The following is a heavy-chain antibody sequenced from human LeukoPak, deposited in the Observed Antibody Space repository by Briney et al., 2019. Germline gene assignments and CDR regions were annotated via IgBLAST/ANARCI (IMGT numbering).Heavy chain of an antibody. V-gene: IGHV3-23*01. J-gene: IGHJ4*02. Sequence: GGSLRLSCAASGFTFSSYAMSWVRQAPGKGLEWVSAISGSGGSTYYADSVKGRFTIPRDNSKNTLYLQMNSLRAEDTAVYYCAKDLRSSSFPFDYWGQGTLVTVSS. CDR2: ISGSGGST. D-gene: IGHD6-13*01. CDR3: AKDLRSSSFPFDY. CDR1: GFTFSSYA.